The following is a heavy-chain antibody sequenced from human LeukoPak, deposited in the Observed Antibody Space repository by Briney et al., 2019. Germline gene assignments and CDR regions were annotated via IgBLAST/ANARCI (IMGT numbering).Heavy chain of an antibody. D-gene: IGHD6-19*01. CDR1: GFTFGDYA. CDR3: ARVQWLEYALGAFDI. J-gene: IGHJ3*02. Sequence: GGSLRLSCTASGFTFGDYAMSWFRQAPGKGLEWVSSISSSSSYIYYADSVKGRFTISRDNAKNSLYLQMNSLRAEDTAVYYCARVQWLEYALGAFDIWGQGTMVTVSS. CDR2: ISSSSSYI. V-gene: IGHV3-21*01.